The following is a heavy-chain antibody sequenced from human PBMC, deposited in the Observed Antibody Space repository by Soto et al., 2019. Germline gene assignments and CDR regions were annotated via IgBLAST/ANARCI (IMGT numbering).Heavy chain of an antibody. J-gene: IGHJ1*01. V-gene: IGHV1-3*01. D-gene: IGHD6-19*01. CDR3: ARSWGIAVAGAYFQH. CDR1: GYTFTSYA. CDR2: INAGNGNT. Sequence: ASVKVSCKASGYTFTSYAMHWVRQAPGQRPEWMGWINAGNGNTKYSQKFQGRVTITRDTSASTAYMELSSLRSEDTAVYYCARSWGIAVAGAYFQHWGQGTLVTVSS.